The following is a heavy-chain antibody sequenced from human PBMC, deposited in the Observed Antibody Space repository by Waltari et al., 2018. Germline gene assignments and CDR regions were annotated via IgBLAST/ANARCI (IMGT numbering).Heavy chain of an antibody. J-gene: IGHJ5*01. CDR3: AVARGNYDVLTGFPVDS. Sequence: EERLVQSGGGLVQPGGSLRLSCEASGFSLPNYTMNWVRQAPGKGLEWGAYSSETSRTTFYADSVRCRFIISRNNAKNSLSLQMVSLRGEDTAVYYCAVARGNYDVLTGFPVDSWGQGTLVTVSS. CDR1: GFSLPNYT. CDR2: SSETSRTT. D-gene: IGHD3-9*01. V-gene: IGHV3-48*01.